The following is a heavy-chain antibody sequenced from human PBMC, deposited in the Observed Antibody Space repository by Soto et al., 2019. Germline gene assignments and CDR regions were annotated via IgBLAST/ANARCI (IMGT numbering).Heavy chain of an antibody. CDR1: GGSISSSSYY. V-gene: IGHV4-39*01. CDR3: ASRGGRGSSWSRIDY. Sequence: QLQLQESGPGLVKPSETLSLTCTVSGGSISSSSYYWGWIRQPPGKGLEWIGSIYYSGSTYYNPSLKSRVTISVDTAKNQFYLRLSSVTAADTAVYYCASRGGRGSSWSRIDYWGQGTLVTVSS. J-gene: IGHJ4*02. D-gene: IGHD6-13*01. CDR2: IYYSGST.